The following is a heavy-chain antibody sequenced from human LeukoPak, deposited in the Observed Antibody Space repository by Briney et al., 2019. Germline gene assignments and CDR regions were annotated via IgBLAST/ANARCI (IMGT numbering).Heavy chain of an antibody. CDR3: AREEGITGTTAAFDI. Sequence: SVKVSCKASGGTFSSYAISWVRQAPGQGLEWMGGIIPIFGTANYAQKFQGRVTITADESTSTAYMELSSLRSEDTVVYYCAREEGITGTTAAFDIWGQGTMVTVSS. CDR2: IIPIFGTA. J-gene: IGHJ3*02. V-gene: IGHV1-69*13. CDR1: GGTFSSYA. D-gene: IGHD1-7*01.